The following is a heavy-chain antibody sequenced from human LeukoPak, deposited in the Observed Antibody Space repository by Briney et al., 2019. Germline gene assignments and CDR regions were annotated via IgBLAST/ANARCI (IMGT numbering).Heavy chain of an antibody. D-gene: IGHD1-26*01. J-gene: IGHJ4*02. CDR1: RFTFSGSA. Sequence: GGSLKLSCAASRFTFSGSAMHWVRQASGKGLEWVGRIRSKANSYATAYAASVKGRFTISRDDSKNTAYLQMNSLKTEDTAVYYCSSTSAEGFAYWGQGTLVTVSS. V-gene: IGHV3-73*01. CDR2: IRSKANSYAT. CDR3: SSTSAEGFAY.